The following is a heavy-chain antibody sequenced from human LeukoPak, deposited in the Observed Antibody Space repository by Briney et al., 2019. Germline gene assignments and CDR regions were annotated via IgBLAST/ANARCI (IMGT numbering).Heavy chain of an antibody. Sequence: QPGGSLRLSCAASGFTFSKNDMQWVRHVTGKGLEWVSSIGTTGDKYYADSVKGRFIISRDDAKNSLYLQMNSLRAGDTAVYYCARDWDLTVPGPKAQYGMDVWGQGTTVTVSS. V-gene: IGHV3-13*04. J-gene: IGHJ6*02. CDR2: IGTTGDK. D-gene: IGHD3-9*01. CDR1: GFTFSKND. CDR3: ARDWDLTVPGPKAQYGMDV.